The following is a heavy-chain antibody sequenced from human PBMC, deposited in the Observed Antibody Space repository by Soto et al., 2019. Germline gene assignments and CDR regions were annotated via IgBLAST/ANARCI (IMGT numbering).Heavy chain of an antibody. CDR1: GFTFSSYG. D-gene: IGHD2-2*01. CDR3: AKVFPDDQDAFDI. Sequence: SLRLSCAASGFTFSSYGMHWVRQAPGKGLEWVAVIWYDGSNKYYADSVKGRFTISRDNSKNTLYLQMNSLRAEDTAVYYCAKVFPDDQDAFDIWGQGTMVTVSS. J-gene: IGHJ3*02. CDR2: IWYDGSNK. V-gene: IGHV3-33*06.